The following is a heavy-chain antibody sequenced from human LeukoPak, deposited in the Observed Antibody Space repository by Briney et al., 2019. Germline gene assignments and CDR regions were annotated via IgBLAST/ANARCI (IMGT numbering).Heavy chain of an antibody. CDR2: ISGSGIYT. V-gene: IGHV3-11*03. Sequence: GGALRLSCAASGFVFSDYYMLWFRQAPGKGLEGLAYISGSGIYTDYADSVKGRFTISRDNAKNSLYLQMVNLGVEDTAIYHCATSPIGYCSYGSCAENQWGQGILVAVS. J-gene: IGHJ4*02. CDR3: ATSPIGYCSYGSCAENQ. CDR1: GFVFSDYY. D-gene: IGHD5-18*01.